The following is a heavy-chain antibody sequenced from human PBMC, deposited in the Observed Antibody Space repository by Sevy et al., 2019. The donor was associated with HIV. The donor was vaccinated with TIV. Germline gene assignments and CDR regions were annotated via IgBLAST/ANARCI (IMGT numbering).Heavy chain of an antibody. CDR1: GLTLTNYC. CDR2: INTDGKMT. CDR3: ARGSRGTFGY. J-gene: IGHJ4*02. D-gene: IGHD1-26*01. Sequence: GGSLRLSCAASGLTLTNYCMHWVRQAPGKGLVWVSHINTDGKMTRYADFVKGRFTISRDNAKNTLYLQMNSLRDEDTAVYYCARGSRGTFGYWGQGTLITVSS. V-gene: IGHV3-74*01.